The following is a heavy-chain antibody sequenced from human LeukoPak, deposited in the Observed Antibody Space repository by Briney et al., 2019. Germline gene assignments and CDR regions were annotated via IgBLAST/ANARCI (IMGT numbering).Heavy chain of an antibody. V-gene: IGHV3-23*01. CDR3: AELGITMIGGV. CDR1: GFTFSSYA. CDR2: ISGSGSTI. D-gene: IGHD3-10*02. J-gene: IGHJ6*04. Sequence: GGSLRLSCAASGFTFSSYAMSWVRRAPGKGLEWVSAISGSGSTIYYADSVKSRFTISRDNAKNSLYLQMNSLRAEDTAVYYCAELGITMIGGVWGKGTTVTISS.